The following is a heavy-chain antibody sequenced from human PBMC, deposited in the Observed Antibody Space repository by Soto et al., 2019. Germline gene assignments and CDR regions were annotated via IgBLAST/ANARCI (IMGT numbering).Heavy chain of an antibody. D-gene: IGHD2-15*01. J-gene: IGHJ4*02. CDR3: ARDPSQYCSGGSCYSLDY. V-gene: IGHV1-69*12. CDR2: IIPIFGTA. CDR1: GGTFSSYA. Sequence: QVQLVQSGAEVKKPGSSVKVSCKASGGTFSSYAISWVRQAPGQGLEWMGGIIPIFGTANYEQKFQGRVTITADESTSTAYMELSSLRSEDTAVYYCARDPSQYCSGGSCYSLDYWGQGTPVTVSS.